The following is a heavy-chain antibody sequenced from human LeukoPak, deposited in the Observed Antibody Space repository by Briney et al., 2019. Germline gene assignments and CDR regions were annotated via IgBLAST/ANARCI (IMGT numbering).Heavy chain of an antibody. J-gene: IGHJ3*02. CDR2: IYHSGST. CDR3: ARAAAYYDILTGYYKGAFDI. V-gene: IGHV4-38-2*01. CDR1: GYSISSGYY. D-gene: IGHD3-9*01. Sequence: SEPLSLTCAVSGYSISSGYYWGWIRQPPGKGLEWIGSIYHSGSTYYNPSLKSRVTISVDTSKNQFSLKLSSVTAADTAVYYCARAAAYYDILTGYYKGAFDIWGRGTMVTVSS.